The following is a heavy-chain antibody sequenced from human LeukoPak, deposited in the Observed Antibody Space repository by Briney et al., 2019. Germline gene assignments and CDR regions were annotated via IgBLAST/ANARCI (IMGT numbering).Heavy chain of an antibody. Sequence: GGSLRLSCAVSGFIFSSYWMNWVRQAPGKGLEWVATTKPDGSDKYYVDSMKGRFTISRDNAKNALYLQMNSLRADDTAMYYCARRGFFDLWGRGTLVSVSS. J-gene: IGHJ2*01. CDR1: GFIFSSYW. V-gene: IGHV3-7*03. CDR2: TKPDGSDK. CDR3: ARRGFFDL.